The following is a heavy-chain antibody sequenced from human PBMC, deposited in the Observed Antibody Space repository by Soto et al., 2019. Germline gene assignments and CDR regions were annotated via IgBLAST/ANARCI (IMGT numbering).Heavy chain of an antibody. V-gene: IGHV1-69*18. CDR1: GGTFSRSG. CDR2: IVPSVDTT. CDR3: ATPACAATWCSPSHNLDH. Sequence: QVQLVQSGTEVKKPGASVKVSCKASGGTFSRSGFHWVRQAPGQGLEWMGMIVPSVDTTNYAQKFQARVSISADQFTSTVYMELRSLRSEDTAVYYCATPACAATWCSPSHNLDHWGQGTLVTVSS. D-gene: IGHD2-2*01. J-gene: IGHJ4*02.